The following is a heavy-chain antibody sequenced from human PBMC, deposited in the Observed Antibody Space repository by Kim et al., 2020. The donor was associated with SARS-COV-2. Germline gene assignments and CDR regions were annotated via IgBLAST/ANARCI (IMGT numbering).Heavy chain of an antibody. V-gene: IGHV4-39*01. D-gene: IGHD1-26*01. CDR3: ARRGRGEGAARYFDY. J-gene: IGHJ4*02. Sequence: SETLSLTCTVSGGSIRGSSNYWGWIRQPPGKGLEWIGSIYNAGSTFYNPSLKSRVTISVDTSKNQFSLKLTSVTDADTAVYYWARRGRGEGAARYFDYWGQGNLVTVSS. CDR2: IYNAGST. CDR1: GGSIRGSSNY.